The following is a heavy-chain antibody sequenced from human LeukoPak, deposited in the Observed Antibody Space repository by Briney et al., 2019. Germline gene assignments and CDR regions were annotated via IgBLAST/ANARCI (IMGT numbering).Heavy chain of an antibody. CDR2: IYYSGST. CDR1: GGSISSSSYY. CDR3: ARDNRGFDY. V-gene: IGHV4-61*01. D-gene: IGHD2/OR15-2a*01. Sequence: SETLSLTCTVSGGSISSSSYYWSWIRQPPGKGLEWIGYIYYSGSTNYNPSLKSRVTISVDTSKNQFSVKLNSVTAADTAVYYCARDNRGFDYWGQGTLVTVSS. J-gene: IGHJ4*02.